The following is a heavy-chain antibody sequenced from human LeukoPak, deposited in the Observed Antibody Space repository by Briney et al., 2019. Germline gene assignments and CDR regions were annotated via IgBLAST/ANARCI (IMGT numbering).Heavy chain of an antibody. CDR2: IYSGGST. J-gene: IGHJ4*02. Sequence: GGSLRLSCAASGFTVSSNYMSWVRQAPGKGLEWVSVIYSGGSTYYADSVKGRFSISRDNSKNTLYLQMNSLRAEDTAVYYCAREVEMATIGSLDYWGQGTLVTVSS. CDR1: GFTVSSNY. CDR3: AREVEMATIGSLDY. V-gene: IGHV3-53*01. D-gene: IGHD5-24*01.